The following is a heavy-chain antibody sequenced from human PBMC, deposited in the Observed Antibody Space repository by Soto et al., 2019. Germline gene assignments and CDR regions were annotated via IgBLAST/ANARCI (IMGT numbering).Heavy chain of an antibody. Sequence: SVKVSCKASGGTFSSYAISWVRQAPGQGLEWMGGIIPIFGTANYAQKFQGRVTITADESTSTAYMELSSLRSEDTAVYYCARDKVQGGYCFYWGQGTLVTVSS. CDR2: IIPIFGTA. D-gene: IGHD3-22*01. J-gene: IGHJ4*02. V-gene: IGHV1-69*13. CDR1: GGTFSSYA. CDR3: ARDKVQGGYCFY.